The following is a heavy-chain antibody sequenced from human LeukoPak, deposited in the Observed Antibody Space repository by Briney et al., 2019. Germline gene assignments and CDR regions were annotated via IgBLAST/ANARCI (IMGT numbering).Heavy chain of an antibody. J-gene: IGHJ4*02. V-gene: IGHV4-39*07. CDR1: GGSMNSGNYY. Sequence: PSETLSLTCTVSGGSMNSGNYYWGWIRQPPGKGLEWIGSIHYGGTTYYNPSLNSRVTMSVDTSKSHFSLKLSSVTAADTAVYYCVRDLGVTDFDFWGQGTLVTVSS. CDR2: IHYGGTT. CDR3: VRDLGVTDFDF. D-gene: IGHD2-21*02.